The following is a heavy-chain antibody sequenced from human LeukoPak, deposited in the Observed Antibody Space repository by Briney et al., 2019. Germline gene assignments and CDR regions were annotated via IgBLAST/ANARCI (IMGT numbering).Heavy chain of an antibody. V-gene: IGHV5-51*01. CDR3: ARSFVAGAGYYYGMDV. CDR2: IYPGDSDT. D-gene: IGHD6-19*01. CDR1: GYSFTSYW. Sequence: GESLKISCKGSGYSFTSYWIGWVRQMPGKGLEWMGIIYPGDSDTRYSPSFQGQVTISADKSISTAFLQWSSLQASDTAIYYCARSFVAGAGYYYGMDVWGQGTTVTVSS. J-gene: IGHJ6*02.